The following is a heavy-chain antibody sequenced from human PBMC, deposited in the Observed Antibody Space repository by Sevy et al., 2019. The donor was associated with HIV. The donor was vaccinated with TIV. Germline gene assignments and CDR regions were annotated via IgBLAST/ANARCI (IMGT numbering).Heavy chain of an antibody. Sequence: SETLSLTCTVSGDSINNGDYYWSWIRQHPGKGLEWIGKIYYTGTTYYNPSLKSRLRISVERSENTLSLSLRSVTAAATAVYYYARTTVTTLSSARNNWFDPWGQGTLVTVSS. D-gene: IGHD4-4*01. CDR1: GDSINNGDYY. CDR2: IYYTGTT. CDR3: ARTTVTTLSSARNNWFDP. J-gene: IGHJ5*02. V-gene: IGHV4-31*03.